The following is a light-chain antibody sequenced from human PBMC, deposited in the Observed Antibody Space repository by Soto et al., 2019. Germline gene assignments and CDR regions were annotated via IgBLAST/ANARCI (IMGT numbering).Light chain of an antibody. CDR1: IDDVTAYYR. V-gene: IGLV2-18*02. CDR3: SSFTSGSTL. CDR2: DVS. J-gene: IGLJ1*01. Sequence: QSALTQPPSVSGSPGQSVTISCSGTIDDVTAYYRVSWYQQTPGTAPKLMIYDVSNRPSGVSNRFSGSKSGNTASLTISGLQAEDEADYYCSSFTSGSTLFGTGTKLTVL.